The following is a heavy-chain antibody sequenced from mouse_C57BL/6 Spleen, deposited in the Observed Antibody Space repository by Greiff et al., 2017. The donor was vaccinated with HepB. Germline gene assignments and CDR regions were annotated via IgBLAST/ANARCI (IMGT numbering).Heavy chain of an antibody. CDR3: ARDQRLAWFAY. CDR2: ISDGGSYT. V-gene: IGHV5-4*01. J-gene: IGHJ3*01. Sequence: DVMLVESGGGLVKPGGSLKLSCAASGFTFSSYAMSWVRQTPEKRLEWVATISDGGSYTYYPDNVKGRFTISRDNATNNLYLQMSHLKSEDTAMYYCARDQRLAWFAYWGQGTLVTVSA. CDR1: GFTFSSYA. D-gene: IGHD1-2*01.